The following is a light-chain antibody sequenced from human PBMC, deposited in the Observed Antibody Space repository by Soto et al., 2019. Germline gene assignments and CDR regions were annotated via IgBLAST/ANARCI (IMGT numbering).Light chain of an antibody. Sequence: EIVLTQSPGALSLSPGDRATLSCRASQSISSNYLAWYQQKPGQAPGLLIYGASSRATGTPDRFRGSGSGTDFTLTINRLEPEDFAVYYCQQYGTSPQWTFGQGTKVDIK. CDR3: QQYGTSPQWT. CDR2: GAS. V-gene: IGKV3-20*01. CDR1: QSISSNY. J-gene: IGKJ1*01.